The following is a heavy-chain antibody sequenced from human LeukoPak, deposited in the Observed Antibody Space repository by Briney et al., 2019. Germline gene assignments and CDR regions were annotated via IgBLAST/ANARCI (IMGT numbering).Heavy chain of an antibody. V-gene: IGHV3-30*02. CDR2: IRYDGSNK. J-gene: IGHJ1*01. CDR3: AKAYYYDSSGYPAEYFQH. D-gene: IGHD3-22*01. Sequence: GGSLRLSCAASGFTFSSYGMHWVRQAPGKGLEWVAFIRYDGSNKYYADSVKGRFTISRDNSKNTLYLQMNSLRAEDTAVYYCAKAYYYDSSGYPAEYFQHWGQGTLVTVSS. CDR1: GFTFSSYG.